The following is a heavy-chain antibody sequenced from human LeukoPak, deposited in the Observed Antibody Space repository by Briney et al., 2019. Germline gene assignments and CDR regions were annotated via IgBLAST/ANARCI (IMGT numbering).Heavy chain of an antibody. J-gene: IGHJ4*02. CDR2: ISSSSTYM. V-gene: IGHV3-21*01. D-gene: IGHD3-10*01. CDR1: GFIFSSYT. CDR3: AITRDGSFSNFDN. Sequence: GGSLRLSCAASGFIFSSYTMNWVRQAPGEGLEWVSSISSSSTYMYYADSVKGRFTISRDNAKNSLFLQMNSLRAEDTAVYYCAITRDGSFSNFDNWGQGTLVTVSS.